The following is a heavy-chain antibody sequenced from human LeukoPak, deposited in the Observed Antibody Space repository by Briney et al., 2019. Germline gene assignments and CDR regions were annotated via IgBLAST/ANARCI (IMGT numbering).Heavy chain of an antibody. CDR3: ARVAASGYGSGWSRTRYYYGMDV. CDR2: INPSGGST. CDR1: GYTLTSYY. D-gene: IGHD6-19*01. J-gene: IGHJ6*02. Sequence: GASVKVSCKASGYTLTSYYMHWVRQAPGQGLEWMGIINPSGGSTSYAQRFQGRVTMTRDTSTSTVYMELSSLRSEDTAVYYCARVAASGYGSGWSRTRYYYGMDVWGQGTTVTVSS. V-gene: IGHV1-46*01.